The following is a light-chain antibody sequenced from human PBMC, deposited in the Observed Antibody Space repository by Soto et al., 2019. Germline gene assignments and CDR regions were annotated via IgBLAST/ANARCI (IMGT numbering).Light chain of an antibody. Sequence: EIQMTQSPATLSATVGDRVTITCRASQNIERWLAWYQQKPGKAPKLLLYDVSSLESGVPSRFSGSGSGTEFILTINGLQPDDFATYFCQHFTSGTWTFGQGTKVDIK. V-gene: IGKV1-5*01. CDR2: DVS. CDR1: QNIERW. CDR3: QHFTSGTWT. J-gene: IGKJ1*01.